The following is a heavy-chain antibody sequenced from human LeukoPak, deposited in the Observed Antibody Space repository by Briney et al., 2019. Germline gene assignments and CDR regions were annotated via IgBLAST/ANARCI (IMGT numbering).Heavy chain of an antibody. D-gene: IGHD3-10*01. CDR1: GFTFSNYW. V-gene: IGHV3-7*01. J-gene: IGHJ3*02. Sequence: GGSLRLSCEGSGFTFSNYWMGWVRQAPGKGLQWVANIKTDGSEKYYVDSVKGRFTISRDNAKNSLYLQMNSLRAEDTAVYYCARDELGGRSAFDIWGQGTMVTVSS. CDR3: ARDELGGRSAFDI. CDR2: IKTDGSEK.